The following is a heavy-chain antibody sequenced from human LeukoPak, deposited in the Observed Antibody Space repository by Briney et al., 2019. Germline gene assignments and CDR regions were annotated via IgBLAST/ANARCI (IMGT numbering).Heavy chain of an antibody. Sequence: SVKASCKASGGTFSSYAISWVRQAPGQGLEWMGGIIPIFGTANYAQKFQGRVTITADESTSTAYMELSSLRSEDTAVYYCARQPPYYDYVWGSLPFDYWGQGTLVTVSS. V-gene: IGHV1-69*13. CDR2: IIPIFGTA. J-gene: IGHJ4*02. CDR3: ARQPPYYDYVWGSLPFDY. D-gene: IGHD3-16*01. CDR1: GGTFSSYA.